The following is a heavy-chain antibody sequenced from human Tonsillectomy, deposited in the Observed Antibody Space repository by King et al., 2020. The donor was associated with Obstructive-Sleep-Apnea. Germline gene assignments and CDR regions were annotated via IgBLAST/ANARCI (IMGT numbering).Heavy chain of an antibody. Sequence: QLVQSGGGVVQPGRSLRLSCAASGFTFSSYAMHWVRQAPGKGLEWVAVISYDGSNKYYADSVEGRVTISRDNSKNTPYLQMNSLRAEDTAVYYCARDFVMVRGANYYYYGMDVWGQGTTVTVSS. CDR1: GFTFSSYA. V-gene: IGHV3-30*04. J-gene: IGHJ6*02. D-gene: IGHD3-10*01. CDR2: ISYDGSNK. CDR3: ARDFVMVRGANYYYYGMDV.